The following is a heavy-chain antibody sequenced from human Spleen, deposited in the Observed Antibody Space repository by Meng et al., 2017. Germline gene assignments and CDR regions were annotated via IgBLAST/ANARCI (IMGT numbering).Heavy chain of an antibody. J-gene: IGHJ5*02. CDR3: AKAREYNYFDP. D-gene: IGHD3-10*01. CDR2: IWYDGKTK. Sequence: GGSLRLSCAASGFTFSSYSMHWVRQAPGKGLEWVAIIWYDGKTKYYGDSVKGRFTISRDNSQNTLYLEMNSVPAEDTGVYFCAKAREYNYFDPWGQGTLVTVSS. CDR1: GFTFSSYS. V-gene: IGHV3-33*06.